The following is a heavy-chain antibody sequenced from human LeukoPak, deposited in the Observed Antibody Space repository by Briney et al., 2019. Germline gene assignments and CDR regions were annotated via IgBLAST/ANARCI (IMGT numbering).Heavy chain of an antibody. Sequence: GSLRLSCAASGFTFSNYGMHWVRQAPGKGLEWVAVISYDGSNKYYADSVKGRFTISRDNSKNTLYLQMNSLRAEDTAVYYCAKELAVATNAFDIWGQGTMVTVSS. CDR3: AKELAVATNAFDI. J-gene: IGHJ3*02. CDR2: ISYDGSNK. D-gene: IGHD6-19*01. CDR1: GFTFSNYG. V-gene: IGHV3-30*18.